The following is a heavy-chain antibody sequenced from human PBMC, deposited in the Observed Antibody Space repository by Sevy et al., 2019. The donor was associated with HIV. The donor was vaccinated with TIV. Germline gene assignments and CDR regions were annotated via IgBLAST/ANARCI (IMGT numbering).Heavy chain of an antibody. V-gene: IGHV2-5*02. Sequence: SGPTLVKPTQTLTLTCTFSGFSFSTSGVGVGWIRQPPGKAPEWLAMIYWDGDTRYSPSLMNRLTITKDTSKDQVVLRMATIEHVDTGTYYCEHGRSKGITITEFDYWGQGTLVTVSS. CDR1: GFSFSTSGVG. CDR3: EHGRSKGITITEFDY. CDR2: IYWDGDT. D-gene: IGHD3-9*01. J-gene: IGHJ4*02.